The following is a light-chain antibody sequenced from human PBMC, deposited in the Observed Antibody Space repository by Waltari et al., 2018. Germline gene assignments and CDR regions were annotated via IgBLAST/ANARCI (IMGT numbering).Light chain of an antibody. CDR2: GTS. CDR3: QQYDHWPWT. J-gene: IGKJ1*01. Sequence: DIVMTQSPATLSLSPGESATLSCRASQSVRGTFAWFQQKPGQPPRLLIYGTSTRATGIPARFSGSGSGTEFSLTISSLQPEDFATYYCQQYDHWPWTFGQGTRVEAK. CDR1: QSVRGT. V-gene: IGKV3D-15*01.